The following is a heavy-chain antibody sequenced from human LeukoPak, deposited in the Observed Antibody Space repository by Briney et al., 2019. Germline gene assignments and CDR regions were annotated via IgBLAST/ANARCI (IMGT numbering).Heavy chain of an antibody. V-gene: IGHV4-30-2*01. Sequence: SQTLSLTCTVSGGSISTGGYYWRWLRQPPGKGRGLSGYIDNNGSAQYNPCRKSRVTISVERSTNQFSLNLSSVTAAETAVYYCARRGQVGYLYWGQGTLVTVSS. CDR3: ARRGQVGYLY. J-gene: IGHJ4*02. CDR1: GGSISTGGYY. CDR2: IDNNGSA. D-gene: IGHD3-16*02.